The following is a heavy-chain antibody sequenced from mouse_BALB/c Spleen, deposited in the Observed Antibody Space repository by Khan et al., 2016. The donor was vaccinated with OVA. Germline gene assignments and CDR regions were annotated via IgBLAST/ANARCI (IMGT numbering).Heavy chain of an antibody. Sequence: DVMLVESGGGLVKPGGSLKLSCAASGFTFSNYGVSWVRQTPEKRLEWVASISSGDTTYYPDSVKGRFTISRDNARNNLYLQMSSLRSEDTAMYYCARDYWFAYWGQGTMVTVSA. CDR1: GFTFSNYG. CDR2: ISSGDTT. V-gene: IGHV5-6-5*01. CDR3: ARDYWFAY. J-gene: IGHJ3*01.